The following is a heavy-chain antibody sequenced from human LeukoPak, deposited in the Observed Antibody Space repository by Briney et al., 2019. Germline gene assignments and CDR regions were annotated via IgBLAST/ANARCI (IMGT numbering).Heavy chain of an antibody. CDR1: GFTFSSYN. CDR3: ARAPTARLWSRYSQP. CDR2: ISTSSSNI. V-gene: IGHV3-21*01. Sequence: GGSLRLSCAASGFTFSSYNMNWVRQAPGKGLEWVSSISTSSSNIYYADSVKGRFTISRDNAENSLYLQMNSLRAEDTAVYYCARAPTARLWSRYSQPWGRGTWVTFSS. D-gene: IGHD3-16*01. J-gene: IGHJ1*01.